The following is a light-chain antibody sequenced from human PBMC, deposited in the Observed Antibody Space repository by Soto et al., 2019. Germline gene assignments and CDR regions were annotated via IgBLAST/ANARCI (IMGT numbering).Light chain of an antibody. CDR3: QQSYSTLFT. J-gene: IGKJ5*01. V-gene: IGKV1-39*01. CDR1: QSSSIC. Sequence: IHMTQSPSHLSASVGDRVTITCRTSQSSSICLNSYQQNPGKAHKLLIYAAYTLKSGVPSRFSGSGSGTDFTLTISSLQPEDFATYYCQQSYSTLFTFGQGTRLEIK. CDR2: AAY.